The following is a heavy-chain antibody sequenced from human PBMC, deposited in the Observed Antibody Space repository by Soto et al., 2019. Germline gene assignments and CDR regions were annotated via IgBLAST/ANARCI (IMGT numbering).Heavy chain of an antibody. CDR2: IHYSGST. V-gene: IGHV4-59*01. D-gene: IGHD3-3*01. Sequence: ETLSLTCTVSGGSISSYYWSWMRQPPGKGLEWIGHIHYSGSTNYNPSLESRVTISVDTSKNQRSLNVSALSAADTAGYYCARIIRSYYYGVDVWGQGTTVTVSS. CDR1: GGSISSYY. CDR3: ARIIRSYYYGVDV. J-gene: IGHJ6*02.